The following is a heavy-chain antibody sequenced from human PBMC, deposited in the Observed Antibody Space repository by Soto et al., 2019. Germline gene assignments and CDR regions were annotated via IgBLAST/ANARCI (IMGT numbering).Heavy chain of an antibody. J-gene: IGHJ6*02. CDR2: TSYDGSNN. CDR3: TREGYNSVWRLYYGMDV. D-gene: IGHD1-20*01. CDR1: GFTFSNYA. V-gene: IGHV3-30-3*01. Sequence: GRTRRLSCVAYGFTFSNYATHGVRQAPDKGMEWVALTSYDGSNNYNADSVKGRFTISRDNPNNPLYLQMNSLRAEETAVYYCTREGYNSVWRLYYGMDVWGQGNTVTAP.